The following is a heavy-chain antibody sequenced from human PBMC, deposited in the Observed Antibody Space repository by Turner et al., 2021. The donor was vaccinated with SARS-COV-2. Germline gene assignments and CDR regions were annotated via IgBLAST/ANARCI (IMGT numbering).Heavy chain of an antibody. J-gene: IGHJ4*02. Sequence: QVQLVESGGGVVQPGRSLSLSCSASGFTFSSYGMLWVRQAPGKGLEWVAVTSYDGSNKYYADSVKGRFTISRDNSKNTLYLQMNSLRAEDTAVYYCAKQQGLYSNPMYYFDYWGQGTLVTVSS. CDR1: GFTFSSYG. CDR2: TSYDGSNK. V-gene: IGHV3-30*18. D-gene: IGHD4-4*01. CDR3: AKQQGLYSNPMYYFDY.